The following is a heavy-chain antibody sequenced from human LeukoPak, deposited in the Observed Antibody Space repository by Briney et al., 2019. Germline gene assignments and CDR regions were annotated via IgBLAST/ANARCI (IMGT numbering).Heavy chain of an antibody. V-gene: IGHV1-2*02. Sequence: ASVKVSCKASGYTFTGYYMHWVRQAPGQGLEWMGWINPNSGGTNYAQKFQGRVTMTRDTSISTAYMELSRLRSDDTAVYYCAGDLPDIVVVPAASMDVWGQGTTVTVSS. CDR2: INPNSGGT. CDR3: AGDLPDIVVVPAASMDV. D-gene: IGHD2-2*01. CDR1: GYTFTGYY. J-gene: IGHJ6*02.